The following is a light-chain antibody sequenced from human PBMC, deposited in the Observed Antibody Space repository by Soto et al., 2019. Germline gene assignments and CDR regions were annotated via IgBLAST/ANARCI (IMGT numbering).Light chain of an antibody. CDR3: QQYGSSPPT. J-gene: IGKJ1*01. V-gene: IGKV3-20*01. Sequence: EIVLPQSPGTLSLSPGERATLSCRASQSVTNDYVAWYQRKPGQAPRLLIYGASYRATDIPRRFSGSGSGTDFTLTITRLEPEDFAVYYCQQYGSSPPTFGQGTKVEIK. CDR1: QSVTNDY. CDR2: GAS.